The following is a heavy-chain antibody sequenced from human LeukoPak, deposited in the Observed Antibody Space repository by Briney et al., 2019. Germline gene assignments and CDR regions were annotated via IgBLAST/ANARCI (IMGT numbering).Heavy chain of an antibody. CDR1: GYTFTGYY. Sequence: ASVKVSCKASGYTFTGYYMHWVRQAPGQGLEWMGWMNPNSGNIGYAQKFQGRVTMTRNTSITTAYMELSSLRSEDTAVYYCARWRLASRGPMDVWGKGTTVTISS. J-gene: IGHJ6*03. CDR2: MNPNSGNI. V-gene: IGHV1-8*02. D-gene: IGHD3-3*02. CDR3: ARWRLASRGPMDV.